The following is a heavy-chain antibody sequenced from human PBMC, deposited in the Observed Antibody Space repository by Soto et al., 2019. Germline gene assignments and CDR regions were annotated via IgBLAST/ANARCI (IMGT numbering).Heavy chain of an antibody. V-gene: IGHV3-7*01. J-gene: IGHJ4*02. CDR2: IKQDGREK. Sequence: EVQLVESGGGWVQPGGSLRLSFAASGFTFSSYWRSWFGQAPGKGLEWVANIKQDGREKYYVDSVKGRFTISRDNAKNSLYLQMNSLRAEDTAVYYCARQWLVPNDFDYWGQGTLVTVSS. D-gene: IGHD6-19*01. CDR1: GFTFSSYW. CDR3: ARQWLVPNDFDY.